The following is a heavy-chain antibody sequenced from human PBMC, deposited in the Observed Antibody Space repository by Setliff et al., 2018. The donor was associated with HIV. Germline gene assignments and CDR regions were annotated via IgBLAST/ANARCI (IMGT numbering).Heavy chain of an antibody. CDR3: ARGVRGVIIDWYYFDD. J-gene: IGHJ4*02. V-gene: IGHV4-59*01. D-gene: IGHD3-10*01. CDR1: GGSISSYY. CDR2: IYYSGST. Sequence: PSETLSLTCTVSGGSISSYYWSWIRQPPGKGLEWIGYIYYSGSTNYNPSLKSRVTISVDTSKNQFSLKLSSVPAADTAVYYCARGVRGVIIDWYYFDDWGQGTLVTVSS.